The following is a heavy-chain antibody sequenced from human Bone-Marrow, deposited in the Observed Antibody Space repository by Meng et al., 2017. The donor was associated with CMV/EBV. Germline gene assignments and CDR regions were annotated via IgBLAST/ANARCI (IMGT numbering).Heavy chain of an antibody. V-gene: IGHV1-69*05. CDR2: IIPIFGTA. CDR3: AREGVEMATIAQPYFDY. CDR1: GGTFSSYA. J-gene: IGHJ4*02. Sequence: SVKVSCKASGGTFSSYAISWVRQARGQGLEWMGGIIPIFGTANYAQKFQGRVTITTDESTSTDYMELRSLRSEDTAVYYCAREGVEMATIAQPYFDYWGQGTLVTVSS. D-gene: IGHD5-24*01.